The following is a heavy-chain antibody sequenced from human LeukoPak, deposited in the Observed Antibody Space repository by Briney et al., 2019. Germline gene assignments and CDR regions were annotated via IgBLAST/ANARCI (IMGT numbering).Heavy chain of an antibody. CDR2: ISSSSSYI. V-gene: IGHV3-21*01. D-gene: IGHD3-3*01. CDR1: GFTFSSYS. Sequence: GGSLRLPCAASGFTFSSYSMNWVRQAPGKGLEWVSSISSSSSYIYYADSVKGRFTISRDNAKNSLYLQMNSLRAEDTAVYYCARDLAAIFGVVMTYFDYWGQGTLVTVSS. J-gene: IGHJ4*02. CDR3: ARDLAAIFGVVMTYFDY.